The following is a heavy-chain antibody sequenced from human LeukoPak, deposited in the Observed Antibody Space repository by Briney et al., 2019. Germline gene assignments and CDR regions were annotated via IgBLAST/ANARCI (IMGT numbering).Heavy chain of an antibody. CDR3: AKSWVYYYGSGSYWDY. D-gene: IGHD3-10*01. CDR1: GFSFSNYG. J-gene: IGHJ4*02. Sequence: GGSLRLSCAASGFSFSNYGIHWVRQAPGKGLEWVAVISYDGNNKYYADSVKGRFTISRDNSKNTLYLQMNSLRAEDTAVYYCAKSWVYYYGSGSYWDYWGQGTLVTVSS. V-gene: IGHV3-30*18. CDR2: ISYDGNNK.